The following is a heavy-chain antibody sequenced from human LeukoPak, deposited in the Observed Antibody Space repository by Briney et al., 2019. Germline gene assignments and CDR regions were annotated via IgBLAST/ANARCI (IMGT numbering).Heavy chain of an antibody. CDR1: GYSFTSFG. Sequence: ASVKVSCKASGYSFTSFGVSWVRQAPGQGLEWMGWISAYNGKIKYAQNLQGRVTLTQDTSTSTAYMEVRSLRSDHTAMYYCARDLGEIEMAAIFFDYWGQGTLVTVSS. V-gene: IGHV1-18*01. CDR2: ISAYNGKI. D-gene: IGHD5-24*01. J-gene: IGHJ4*02. CDR3: ARDLGEIEMAAIFFDY.